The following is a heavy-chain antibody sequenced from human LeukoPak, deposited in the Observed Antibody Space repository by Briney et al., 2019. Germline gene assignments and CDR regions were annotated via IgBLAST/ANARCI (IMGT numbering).Heavy chain of an antibody. CDR3: ASVQYYYYGMDV. J-gene: IGHJ6*02. V-gene: IGHV4-39*01. Sequence: SETLSLTCTVSGGSISSGGYYWSWIRQHPGKGLEWIGSIYYSGSTYYNPSLKSRVTISVDTSKNQFSLKLSSVTAADTAVYYCASVQYYYYGMDVWGQGTTVTVSS. CDR1: GGSISSGGYY. D-gene: IGHD6-6*01. CDR2: IYYSGST.